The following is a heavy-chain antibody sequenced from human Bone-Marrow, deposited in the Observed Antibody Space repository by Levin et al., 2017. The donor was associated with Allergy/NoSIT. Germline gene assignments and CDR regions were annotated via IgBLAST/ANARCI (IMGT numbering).Heavy chain of an antibody. V-gene: IGHV3-7*04. CDR1: GFTFSSYW. CDR3: ARGGLGVIGCSGGSCYPYYFDY. D-gene: IGHD2-15*01. CDR2: IKQDGSEK. Sequence: PGGSLRLSCAASGFTFSSYWMSWVRQAPGKGLEWVANIKQDGSEKYYVDSVKGRFTISRDNAKNSLYLQMNSLRAEDTAVYYCARGGLGVIGCSGGSCYPYYFDYWGQGTLVTVSS. J-gene: IGHJ4*02.